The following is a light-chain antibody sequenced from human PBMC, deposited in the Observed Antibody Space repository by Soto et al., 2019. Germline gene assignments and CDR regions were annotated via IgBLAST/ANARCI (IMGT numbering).Light chain of an antibody. CDR2: EVT. J-gene: IGLJ1*01. CDR1: ISDIGGYEY. V-gene: IGLV2-14*01. Sequence: QSVLTQPASVSGSPGQSITISCTGTISDIGGYEYVSWYQQHPGKAPRLMIYEVTYRPSGVSNRFSGSKSGSTASLTISGLQAEDEADYYCSSYTDRSTLGLYVFGTGTKVTVL. CDR3: SSYTDRSTLGLYV.